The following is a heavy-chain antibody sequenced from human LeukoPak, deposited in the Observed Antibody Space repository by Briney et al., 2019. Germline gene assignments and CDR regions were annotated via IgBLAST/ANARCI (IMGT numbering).Heavy chain of an antibody. CDR1: SYSLSSGYY. Sequence: SETLSLTCAVSSYSLSSGYYWGWIRQPPGKGLEWIGRFYHTGKSYYNPSLKSRVTISVDTSKNQFSLKLTSVTAADTAVYYCARQRYHYDTSGYWASRDFDYWGQGTLVSVSS. CDR2: FYHTGKS. V-gene: IGHV4-38-2*01. J-gene: IGHJ4*02. D-gene: IGHD3-22*01. CDR3: ARQRYHYDTSGYWASRDFDY.